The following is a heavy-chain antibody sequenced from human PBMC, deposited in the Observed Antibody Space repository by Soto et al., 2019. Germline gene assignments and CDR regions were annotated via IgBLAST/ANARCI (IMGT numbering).Heavy chain of an antibody. CDR1: GFTFSSYS. CDR3: ARGSYYIWGSYLNYYYMDV. D-gene: IGHD3-16*02. CDR2: ISSSSSYI. V-gene: IGHV3-21*01. Sequence: PGGSLRLSCAASGFTFSSYSMNWVRQAPGKGLEWVSSISSSSSYIYYADSVKGRFTISRDNAKNSLYLQMNSLRAEDTAVYYCARGSYYIWGSYLNYYYMDVWGKGTTVTVSS. J-gene: IGHJ6*03.